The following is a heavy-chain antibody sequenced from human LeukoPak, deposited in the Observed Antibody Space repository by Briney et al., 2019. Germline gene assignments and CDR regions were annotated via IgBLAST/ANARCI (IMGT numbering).Heavy chain of an antibody. V-gene: IGHV1-2*02. D-gene: IGHD1-14*01. Sequence: ASVKDSCKASGYAFTGYYFHWVRQAPGQGLEWVGWIHPNNGDTNSAQKFQGRVTMTRDTSISTAYMELNRLTSDDTAVYYCARSNRDSFDYWGQGTLVTVSS. CDR2: IHPNNGDT. J-gene: IGHJ4*02. CDR1: GYAFTGYY. CDR3: ARSNRDSFDY.